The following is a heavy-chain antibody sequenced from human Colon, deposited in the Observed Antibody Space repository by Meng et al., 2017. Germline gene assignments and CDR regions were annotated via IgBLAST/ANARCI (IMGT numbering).Heavy chain of an antibody. V-gene: IGHV4-4*02. CDR2: ISNSGKT. Sequence: QLKGSRPRLVQPSGTLSVCCVGSGDAIGNSKWWSWFRQSPGKGLEWIGEISNSGKTVYSPSLKSRVTISLDKSSNHFSLTLSPVTAADTAIYFCARERMRELGLFDYWGQGALVTVSS. CDR3: ARERMRELGLFDY. J-gene: IGHJ4*02. D-gene: IGHD7-27*01. CDR1: GDAIGNSKW.